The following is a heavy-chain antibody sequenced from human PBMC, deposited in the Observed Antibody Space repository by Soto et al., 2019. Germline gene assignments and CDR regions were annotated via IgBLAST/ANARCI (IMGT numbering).Heavy chain of an antibody. CDR2: VYHNGIT. V-gene: IGHV4-30-2*01. CDR3: ARGLAVRGSYGLDV. Sequence: PSETLSLTCAVSGASISRGGSSWSWIRQAPGTGLEWIGYVYHNGITNYNPSLKGRVTKAVDESQNQFSLGLNSGTAADTAVYYCARGLAVRGSYGLDVWGQGTTVTVSS. CDR1: GASISRGGSS. D-gene: IGHD3-10*01. J-gene: IGHJ6*02.